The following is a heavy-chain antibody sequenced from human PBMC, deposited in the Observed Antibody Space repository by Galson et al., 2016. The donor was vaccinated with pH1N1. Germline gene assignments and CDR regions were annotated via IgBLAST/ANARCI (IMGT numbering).Heavy chain of an antibody. Sequence: SVKVSCKASGYTFTDYDINWVRRGTGQGLEWMGWMNPNNDNTGYAQKFQGRVTMTRNTSISTAYMELSSLRSDEKAVYYCKINNWNHGNGDYNSDMDVWGQGTTVTVSS. D-gene: IGHD1-14*01. CDR2: MNPNNDNT. CDR3: KINNWNHGNGDYNSDMDV. CDR1: GYTFTDYD. J-gene: IGHJ6*02. V-gene: IGHV1-8*01.